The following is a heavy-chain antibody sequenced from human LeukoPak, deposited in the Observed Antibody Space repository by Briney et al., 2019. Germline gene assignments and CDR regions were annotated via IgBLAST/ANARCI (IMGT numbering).Heavy chain of an antibody. CDR3: ASGSSLDGSSGWPTHYY. Sequence: ASVKVSCKASGYTFTGCYMHWVRQAPGQGLEWMEWINPNSGGTHYAQKFQGRVTMTRDTSISTAYMELSSLRSDDTALYYCASGSSLDGSSGWPTHYYWGQGALVTVSS. CDR1: GYTFTGCY. D-gene: IGHD6-19*01. V-gene: IGHV1-2*02. J-gene: IGHJ4*02. CDR2: INPNSGGT.